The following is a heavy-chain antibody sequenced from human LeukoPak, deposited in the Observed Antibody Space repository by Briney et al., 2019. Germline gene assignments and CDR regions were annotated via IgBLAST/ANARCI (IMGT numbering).Heavy chain of an antibody. CDR2: IIPIFGTA. J-gene: IGHJ5*02. CDR1: GGTFSSYA. Sequence: SVKVSCKASGGTFSSYAISWVRQAPGQGLEWMGGIIPIFGTANYAQKFQGRVTITADESTSTAYMELNSLRSEDTAVYYCARAVLRYFDWLLGDTWFDPWGQGTLVTVSP. D-gene: IGHD3-9*01. V-gene: IGHV1-69*13. CDR3: ARAVLRYFDWLLGDTWFDP.